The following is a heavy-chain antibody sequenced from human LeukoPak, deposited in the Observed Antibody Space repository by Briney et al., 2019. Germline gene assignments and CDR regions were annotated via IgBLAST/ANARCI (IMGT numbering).Heavy chain of an antibody. D-gene: IGHD7-27*01. Sequence: PGGSLRLSCAASGFSFSSHGMNWVRQAPGKGLEWVSGISSSGGTTYYADSVKGRFTISRDNSKNTLFLQMNSLTAEDTAMYYCGRDLNWGAFDIRGLGTLVTVSS. J-gene: IGHJ3*02. V-gene: IGHV3-23*01. CDR1: GFSFSSHG. CDR3: GRDLNWGAFDI. CDR2: ISSSGGTT.